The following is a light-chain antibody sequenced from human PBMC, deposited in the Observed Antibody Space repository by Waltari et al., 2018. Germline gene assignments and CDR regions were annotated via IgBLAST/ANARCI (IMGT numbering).Light chain of an antibody. Sequence: CRARQHSANNYLTWYQQKPGQAPRLLIYRSSSRATGIPDRFSGSGSGTDFTLTISRLEPEDFAMYYCQQYGMSPRTFGQGTKVEIK. CDR3: QQYGMSPRT. J-gene: IGKJ1*01. V-gene: IGKV3-20*01. CDR2: RSS. CDR1: QHSANNY.